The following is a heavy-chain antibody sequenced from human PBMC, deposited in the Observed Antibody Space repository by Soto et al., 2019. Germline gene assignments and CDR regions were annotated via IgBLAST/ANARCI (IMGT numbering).Heavy chain of an antibody. CDR2: INHTATT. CDR1: GGSFSGYY. J-gene: IGHJ4*02. Sequence: SETLSLTCAVYGGSFSGYYWSWIRQPPGKGLEWIGEINHTATTTYNPSLKNRVTISVDASKSQFYLKLRSVTAADTAVYYCARGMAEEQIFYYFDYWGQGALVTVSS. D-gene: IGHD3-9*01. CDR3: ARGMAEEQIFYYFDY. V-gene: IGHV4-34*01.